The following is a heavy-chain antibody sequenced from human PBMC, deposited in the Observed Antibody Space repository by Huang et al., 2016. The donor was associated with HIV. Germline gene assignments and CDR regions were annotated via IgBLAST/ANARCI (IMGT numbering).Heavy chain of an antibody. J-gene: IGHJ6*02. CDR1: GITFRHYG. Sequence: EVQLLESGGGLVQPGGSLRLSCAASGITFRHYGMTGVCEASGKVLACVSRFSPSGGVTYHAEAVKGRFTITRDTSNNLLYLKMKRLRVEDTAVYYCARDPYRSGWHSERNQYNYHGMDLWGQGTTVTVSS. V-gene: IGHV3-23*01. CDR2: FSPSGGVT. CDR3: ARDPYRSGWHSERNQYNYHGMDL. D-gene: IGHD6-19*01.